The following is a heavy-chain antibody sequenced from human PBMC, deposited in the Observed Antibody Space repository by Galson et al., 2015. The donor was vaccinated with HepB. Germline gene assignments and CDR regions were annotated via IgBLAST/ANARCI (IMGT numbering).Heavy chain of an antibody. D-gene: IGHD3-10*01. V-gene: IGHV3-7*03. CDR1: GFTFSNYF. Sequence: SLRLSCAASGFTFSNYFMSWVRQAPGKGLEWVANIKQDESDKYYVDSVRGRFTISRDNAKNSLFLQMNSLRAEDTAVYYCARGWFGEDYGMDVWGQGTTVTVSS. CDR2: IKQDESDK. J-gene: IGHJ6*02. CDR3: ARGWFGEDYGMDV.